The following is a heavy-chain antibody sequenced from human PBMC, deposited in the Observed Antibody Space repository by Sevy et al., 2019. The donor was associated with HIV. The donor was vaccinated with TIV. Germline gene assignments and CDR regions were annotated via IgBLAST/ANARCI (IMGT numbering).Heavy chain of an antibody. CDR3: ARGRVIFDY. J-gene: IGHJ4*02. Sequence: ASVKVSCKASGYTFTDYYLHWVQQAPGQGLEWMTYINPNTGVKNYAQKFRGRVTMTTDTSINTVYMELTRLTSDDTAVYSCARGRVIFDYWGQGTLVTVSS. CDR1: GYTFTDYY. CDR2: INPNTGVK. V-gene: IGHV1-2*02.